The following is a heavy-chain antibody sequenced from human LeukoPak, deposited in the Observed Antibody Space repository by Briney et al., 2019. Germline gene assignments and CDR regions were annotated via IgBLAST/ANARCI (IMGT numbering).Heavy chain of an antibody. CDR1: GGTFSSYA. CDR2: IIPILGIA. CDR3: ARSMYYYDSSGYNDAFDI. V-gene: IGHV1-69*04. Sequence: ASVKVSCKASGGTFSSYAISWVRQAPRQGREWMGRIIPILGIANYAQKFQGRVTITADKSTSTAYMELSSLRSEDTAVYYCARSMYYYDSSGYNDAFDIWGQGTMVTVSS. J-gene: IGHJ3*02. D-gene: IGHD3-22*01.